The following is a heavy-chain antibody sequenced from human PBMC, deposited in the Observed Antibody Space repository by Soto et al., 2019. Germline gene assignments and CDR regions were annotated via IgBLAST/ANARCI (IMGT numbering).Heavy chain of an antibody. V-gene: IGHV1-69*01. CDR1: GGTFSSYA. Sequence: QVQLVQSGAEVKKPGSSVKVSCKASGGTFSSYAISWVRQAPGQGLEWMGGIIPIFGTANYAQKFQGRVTITADESTSTAYMELSSLRSEDTAVYYCASHRDDKYYYDSSGYYFPDYWGQGTLVTVSS. J-gene: IGHJ4*02. CDR3: ASHRDDKYYYDSSGYYFPDY. CDR2: IIPIFGTA. D-gene: IGHD3-22*01.